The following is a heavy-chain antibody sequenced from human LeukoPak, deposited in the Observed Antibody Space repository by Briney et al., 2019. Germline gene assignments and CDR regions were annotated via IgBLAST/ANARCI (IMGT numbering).Heavy chain of an antibody. CDR2: ISSSGSTI. CDR1: GFTFSDYY. J-gene: IGHJ4*02. V-gene: IGHV3-11*01. D-gene: IGHD3-22*01. CDR3: ARDDSSGYYPH. Sequence: GGSLRLSCAASGFTFSDYYMSSLRQAPGKGLEWVSYISSSGSTIYYADSVKGRFTISRDNAKNSLYLQMNSLRAEDTAVYYCARDDSSGYYPHWGQGTLVTVSS.